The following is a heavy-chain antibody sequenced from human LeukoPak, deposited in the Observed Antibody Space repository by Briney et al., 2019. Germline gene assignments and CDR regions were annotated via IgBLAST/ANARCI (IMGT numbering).Heavy chain of an antibody. Sequence: PGGSLRLSCAAPGFTFSSYSMNWVRQAPGKGLEWVSSISSSSSYIYYADSVKGRFTISRDNAKNSLYLQMNSLRAEDTAVYYCARDRMVRGVIITTYYYYGMDVWGKGTTVTVSS. CDR1: GFTFSSYS. D-gene: IGHD3-10*01. CDR2: ISSSSSYI. V-gene: IGHV3-21*01. J-gene: IGHJ6*04. CDR3: ARDRMVRGVIITTYYYYGMDV.